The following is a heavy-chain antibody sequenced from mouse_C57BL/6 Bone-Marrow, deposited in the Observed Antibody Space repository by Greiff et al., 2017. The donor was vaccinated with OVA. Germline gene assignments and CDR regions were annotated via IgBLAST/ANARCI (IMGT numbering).Heavy chain of an antibody. Sequence: QVQLQQPGAELVKPGASVKMSCKASGYTFTSYWITWVKQRPGQGLEWIGDIYPGSGSTNYNEKFKSKATLTVDTSSSPAYMQLSSLTSEASAVDYGARSLLTGSSWFAYWGQGTLVTVSA. CDR3: ARSLLTGSSWFAY. D-gene: IGHD4-1*01. CDR2: IYPGSGST. J-gene: IGHJ3*01. V-gene: IGHV1-55*01. CDR1: GYTFTSYW.